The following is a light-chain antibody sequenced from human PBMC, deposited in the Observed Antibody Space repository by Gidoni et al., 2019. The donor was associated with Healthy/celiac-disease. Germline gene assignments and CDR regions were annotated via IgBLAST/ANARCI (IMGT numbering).Light chain of an antibody. CDR3: QHYNTYPFT. CDR1: QSISSW. V-gene: IGKV1-5*03. CDR2: KAS. Sequence: IQMTQSPSTLSASVGDRVTITCRASQSISSWLAWYQQKPGKAPKLLIYKASSLESGVPSRFSGSGSGTEFTLTISSLQPDDFATYYCQHYNTYPFTFXPXTKVDIK. J-gene: IGKJ3*01.